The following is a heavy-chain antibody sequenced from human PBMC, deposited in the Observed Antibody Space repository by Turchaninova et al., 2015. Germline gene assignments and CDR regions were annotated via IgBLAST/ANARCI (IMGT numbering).Heavy chain of an antibody. J-gene: IGHJ4*02. Sequence: TCVVSGDSISRAYYWTWIRQPPGEGLEWVASIYNSGRTYYNPSLKSRVTVSVDTSKNQFTLRLTSVTAADTAFYYCARQPAQGKWYFDYWGRGALVTVSS. V-gene: IGHV4-38-2*01. CDR3: ARQPAQGKWYFDY. D-gene: IGHD1-26*01. CDR1: GDSISRAYY. CDR2: IYNSGRT.